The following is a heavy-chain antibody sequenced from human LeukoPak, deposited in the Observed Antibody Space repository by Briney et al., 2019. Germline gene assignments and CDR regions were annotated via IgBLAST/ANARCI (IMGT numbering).Heavy chain of an antibody. D-gene: IGHD2/OR15-2a*01. Sequence: ASVKVSCKASGYTFTSYDINWVRQATGQGLEWMGWMNPNSGITGYAQKFQGRVTMTRNTSISTAYMELSSLRSEDTAVYYCARGPLSKRNWFDPWGQGTLVTVSS. CDR1: GYTFTSYD. J-gene: IGHJ5*02. CDR3: ARGPLSKRNWFDP. V-gene: IGHV1-8*01. CDR2: MNPNSGIT.